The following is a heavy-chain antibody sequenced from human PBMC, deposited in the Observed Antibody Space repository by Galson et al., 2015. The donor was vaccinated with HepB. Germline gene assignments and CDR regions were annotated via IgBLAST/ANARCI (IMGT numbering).Heavy chain of an antibody. Sequence: SVKVSCKASGYKFTSYYMHWVRQAPGQGLEWMGITNPSGGSTDYAQKFRGRLTMTRDTSTSTVFMELSSLRSEDTAVYHCARGVLLWDGPDYWGQGTLVTVSS. V-gene: IGHV1-46*01. CDR2: TNPSGGST. CDR1: GYKFTSYY. J-gene: IGHJ4*02. CDR3: ARGVLLWDGPDY. D-gene: IGHD3-10*01.